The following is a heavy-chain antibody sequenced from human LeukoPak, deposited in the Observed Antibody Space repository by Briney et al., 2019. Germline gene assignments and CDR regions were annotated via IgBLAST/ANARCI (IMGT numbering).Heavy chain of an antibody. D-gene: IGHD3-10*01. CDR3: ARDFGVRGVNYFDY. CDR1: GGSISSYY. J-gene: IGHJ4*02. V-gene: IGHV4-59*01. Sequence: SETLSLTCTVSGGSISSYYWSWIRQPPGKGLEWIGYIYYSGGTNYNPSLKSRVTISVDTSKNQFSLKLSSVTAADTAVYYCARDFGVRGVNYFDYWGQGTLVTVSS. CDR2: IYYSGGT.